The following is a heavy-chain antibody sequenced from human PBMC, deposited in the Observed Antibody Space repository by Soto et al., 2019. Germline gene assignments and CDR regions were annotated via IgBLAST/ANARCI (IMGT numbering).Heavy chain of an antibody. J-gene: IGHJ6*02. Sequence: PGGSLRLSCAASGFSFRNAWMSWVRQAPGKGLEWVGHIKSQGDGGTRDYAAPVKGRFTISRDDSKNTLFMQMNSLKNEDTDVYFCTTDLQAYCDGTTCYAGNYYYDDMDVWGQGTTVTVAS. CDR2: IKSQGDGGTR. V-gene: IGHV3-15*01. CDR3: TTDLQAYCDGTTCYAGNYYYDDMDV. CDR1: GFSFRNAW. D-gene: IGHD2-2*01.